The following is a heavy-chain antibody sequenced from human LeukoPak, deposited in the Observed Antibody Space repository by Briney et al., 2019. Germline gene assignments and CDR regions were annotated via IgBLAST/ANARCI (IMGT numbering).Heavy chain of an antibody. CDR2: ISSSSSYI. J-gene: IGHJ4*02. CDR3: ARDYCSSTSCYFDY. Sequence: GGSLRLSCAASGFTFSSYSMNWVRQAPGKGLEWVSSISSSSSYIYYADSVKVRFTISRDNAKNSLYLQMNSLRAEDTAVYYCARDYCSSTSCYFDYWGQGTLVTVSS. D-gene: IGHD2-2*01. V-gene: IGHV3-21*01. CDR1: GFTFSSYS.